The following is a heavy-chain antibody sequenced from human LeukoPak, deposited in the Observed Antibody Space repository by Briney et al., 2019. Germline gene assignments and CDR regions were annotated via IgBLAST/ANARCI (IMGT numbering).Heavy chain of an antibody. J-gene: IGHJ6*02. Sequence: GGSLRLSCAASGFTVSSSYMTWVRQAPGKGLEWVSVIRSGGSTVYADSVRGRFTISRENVKNSLYLQMNSLGVEDTAVYYCAREWRGIASHFHGMDVWGQGTTVTVSS. V-gene: IGHV3-53*01. CDR1: GFTVSSSY. CDR3: AREWRGIASHFHGMDV. CDR2: IRSGGST. D-gene: IGHD6-6*01.